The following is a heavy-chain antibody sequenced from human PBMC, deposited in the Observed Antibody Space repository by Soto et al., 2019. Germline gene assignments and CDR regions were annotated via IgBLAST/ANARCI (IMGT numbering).Heavy chain of an antibody. V-gene: IGHV3-23*01. CDR3: AKDTVPVATPWFDP. Sequence: EVQLLESGGGLVQPGGSLRLSCAASGFTFSNYAMSWVRQAPGKGLEWVSTLSGSGGSTYYADSVKGRFTISRDNSKNTLYMKVNSLRAEDTAVYYCAKDTVPVATPWFDPWGQGTLVTVSS. J-gene: IGHJ5*02. CDR1: GFTFSNYA. D-gene: IGHD2-15*01. CDR2: LSGSGGST.